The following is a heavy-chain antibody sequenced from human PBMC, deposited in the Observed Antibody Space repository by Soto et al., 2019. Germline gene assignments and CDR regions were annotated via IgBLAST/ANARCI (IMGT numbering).Heavy chain of an antibody. CDR1: GFSFSSYA. J-gene: IGHJ4*02. V-gene: IGHV3-23*01. CDR3: AKEDYRSSLYYFDR. D-gene: IGHD6-13*01. Sequence: GSLRLSCAASGFSFSSYAMSWVRQTPGKGLEWVSSISASSGATYHADSVEGRFTISRDNSKNTLYLQMSSLRAEDTAVYYCAKEDYRSSLYYFDRWGQGTLVTVSS. CDR2: ISASSGAT.